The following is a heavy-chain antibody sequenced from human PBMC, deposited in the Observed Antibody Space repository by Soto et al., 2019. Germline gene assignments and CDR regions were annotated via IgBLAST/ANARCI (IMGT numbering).Heavy chain of an antibody. CDR1: GFTFSSYS. V-gene: IGHV3-21*01. Sequence: PGGSLRLSCAASGFTFSSYSMNWVRQAPGKGLEWVSSISSSSSYIYYADSVKGRFTISRDNAKNSLYLQMNSLRAEDTAVYYCARDGDCSGGSCAFYYYYGMDVWGQGTTVTVSS. J-gene: IGHJ6*02. D-gene: IGHD2-15*01. CDR2: ISSSSSYI. CDR3: ARDGDCSGGSCAFYYYYGMDV.